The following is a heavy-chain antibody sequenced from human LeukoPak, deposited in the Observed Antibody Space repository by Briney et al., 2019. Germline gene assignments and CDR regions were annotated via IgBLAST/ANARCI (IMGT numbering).Heavy chain of an antibody. CDR1: GESLNSYY. D-gene: IGHD2-15*01. V-gene: IGHV4-34*01. CDR2: IYESGTT. J-gene: IGHJ4*02. CDR3: ARGAWATRLGS. Sequence: SETLSLTCAVYGESLNSYYWSRVRKPPGEGLEWIGEIYESGTTEYNPSLKSRVTISMVPSKQQFSLSLSSVTAADTAVYYCARGAWATRLGSWGLGTPVIVSS.